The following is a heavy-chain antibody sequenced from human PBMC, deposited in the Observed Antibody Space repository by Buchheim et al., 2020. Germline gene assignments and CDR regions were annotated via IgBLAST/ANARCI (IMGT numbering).Heavy chain of an antibody. D-gene: IGHD2-2*01. CDR1: GFTFSSYG. J-gene: IGHJ4*02. CDR3: AMGSPYQLLIGGDY. V-gene: IGHV3-30*03. CDR2: ISYDGSNK. Sequence: VQLVESGGGVVQPGRSLRLSCAASGFTFSSYGMHWVRQAPGKGLEWVAVISYDGSNKYYADSVKGRFTISRDNSKNTLYLQMNSLRAEDTAVYYCAMGSPYQLLIGGDYWGQGTL.